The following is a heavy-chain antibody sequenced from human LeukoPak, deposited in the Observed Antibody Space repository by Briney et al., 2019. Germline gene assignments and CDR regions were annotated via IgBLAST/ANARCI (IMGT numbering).Heavy chain of an antibody. J-gene: IGHJ4*02. CDR3: AAANYFDY. CDR2: IKPDGSEK. V-gene: IGHV3-7*01. Sequence: GGSLRLSCVASGFTFSNNWMGWVRQTPGKGLEWVATIKPDGSEKYYVDSVKGRFTISRDNAKNSLYLQMSSLRAEDTAVYYCAAANYFDYWGQGTLVTVSS. CDR1: GFTFSNNW.